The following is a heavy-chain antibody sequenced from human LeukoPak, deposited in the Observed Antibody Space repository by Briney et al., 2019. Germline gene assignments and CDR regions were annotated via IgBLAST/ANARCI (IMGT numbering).Heavy chain of an antibody. Sequence: EASVKVSCKVSGYTLTELSMHWVRQAPGKGLEWMGGFDPEDGETIYAQKFQGRVTMTEDTSTDTAYMELSSLRSEDTAVYYCATDRRQWLSDYYYYYGMDVWGQGTTVTVSS. CDR3: ATDRRQWLSDYYYYYGMDV. V-gene: IGHV1-24*01. CDR1: GYTLTELS. D-gene: IGHD6-19*01. CDR2: FDPEDGET. J-gene: IGHJ6*02.